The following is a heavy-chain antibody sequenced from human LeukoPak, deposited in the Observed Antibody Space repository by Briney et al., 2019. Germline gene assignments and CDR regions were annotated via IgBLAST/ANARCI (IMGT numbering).Heavy chain of an antibody. V-gene: IGHV3-21*01. J-gene: IGHJ5*02. CDR3: APSSRGGPREFDP. D-gene: IGHD6-13*01. CDR2: ISSSSSYI. Sequence: GGPLRLSCAASGFTFSSYSMNWVRQAPGKGLEWVSSISSSSSYIYYADSVKGRFTISRDNAKNSLYLQMNSLRAEDTAVYYCAPSSRGGPREFDPWGQGTLVTVSS. CDR1: GFTFSSYS.